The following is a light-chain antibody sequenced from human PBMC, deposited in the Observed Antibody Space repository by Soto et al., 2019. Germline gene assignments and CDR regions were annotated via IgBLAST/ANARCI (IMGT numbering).Light chain of an antibody. CDR3: QQYNSYSLT. J-gene: IGKJ4*01. Sequence: DIRMTQSPSTLSASVGDRVTITCRASQSISSWLAWYQQKPGKAPKLLIYDAFTLESGVPLRFSGSGSGTEFTLTISSLQPDDFTTYYCQQYNSYSLTFGGGTKVEIK. CDR2: DAF. V-gene: IGKV1-5*01. CDR1: QSISSW.